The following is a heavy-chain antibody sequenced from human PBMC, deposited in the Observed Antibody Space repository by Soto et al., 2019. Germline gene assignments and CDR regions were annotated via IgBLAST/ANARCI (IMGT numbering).Heavy chain of an antibody. D-gene: IGHD5-12*01. CDR1: ESDFRSFG. CDR3: GTRAVYTVATDY. Sequence: GCRSVSCAASESDFRSFGVSCVRQAPWKGLEWGSCITKAGTTYYADPVKGRFAISRDTSKNTVFLQMNSLRAEDTAIYYCGTRAVYTVATDYWGQGTQVTVSS. CDR2: ITKAGTT. V-gene: IGHV3-23*01. J-gene: IGHJ4*02.